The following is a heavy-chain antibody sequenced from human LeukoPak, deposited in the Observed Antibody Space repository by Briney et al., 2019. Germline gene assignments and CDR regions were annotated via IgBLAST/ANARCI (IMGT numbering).Heavy chain of an antibody. Sequence: PSETLSLTCTVSGGSISSYYWSWIRQPPGKGLEWIGYIYYSGSTNYNPSLKSRVTISVDTSKNQFSLKLSSVTAADTAVYYCARGDYYDSSAPYFDYWGQGTLVTVSS. V-gene: IGHV4-59*01. CDR1: GGSISSYY. CDR3: ARGDYYDSSAPYFDY. D-gene: IGHD3-22*01. J-gene: IGHJ4*02. CDR2: IYYSGST.